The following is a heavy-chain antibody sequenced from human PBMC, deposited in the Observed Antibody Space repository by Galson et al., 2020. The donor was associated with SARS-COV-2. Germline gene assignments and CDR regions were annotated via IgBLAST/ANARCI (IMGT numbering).Heavy chain of an antibody. J-gene: IGHJ3*02. V-gene: IGHV6-1*01. CDR3: AGRVAGAGSLHI. D-gene: IGHD6-13*01. Sequence: QTLSLTCAISGDSVSSNSAVWNWIRQSPSRGLEWLGRTYYRSQWSTDYAVSVKSRITINPDTSKNQFSLQLNSVTPEDTAIYYCAGRVAGAGSLHIWGQGTMVIVSS. CDR2: TYYRSQWST. CDR1: GDSVSSNSAV.